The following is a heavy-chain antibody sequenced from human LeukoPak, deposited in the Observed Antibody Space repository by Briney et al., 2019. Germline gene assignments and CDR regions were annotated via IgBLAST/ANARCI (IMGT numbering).Heavy chain of an antibody. CDR1: GFTFSSYA. V-gene: IGHV3-30-3*01. CDR2: ISYDGSNK. D-gene: IGHD3-22*01. CDR3: ARRMYYYDSSGYYYPYFDY. J-gene: IGHJ4*02. Sequence: PGGSLRLSCAASGFTFSSYAMHWVRQAPGKGLEWVAVISYDGSNKYYADSVKGRFTISRDNYKNTLYLQMNSLRAEDTAVYYCARRMYYYDSSGYYYPYFDYWGQGTLVTVSS.